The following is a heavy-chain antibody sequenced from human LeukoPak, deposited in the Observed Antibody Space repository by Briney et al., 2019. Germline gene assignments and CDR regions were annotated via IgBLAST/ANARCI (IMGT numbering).Heavy chain of an antibody. D-gene: IGHD1-26*01. CDR2: INHSGST. Sequence: PSETLSLTCAVYGGSFSGYYWSWIRQPPGKGLEWIGEINHSGSTNYNPSLKSRVTISVDTSKNQFSLKLSSVTAADTAVYYCAREWGIVGATGFYFDYWGQGTLVTVSS. CDR1: GGSFSGYY. CDR3: AREWGIVGATGFYFDY. J-gene: IGHJ4*02. V-gene: IGHV4-34*01.